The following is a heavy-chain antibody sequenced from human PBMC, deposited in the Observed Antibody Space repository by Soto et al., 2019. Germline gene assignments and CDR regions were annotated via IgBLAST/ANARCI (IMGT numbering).Heavy chain of an antibody. CDR1: GFTFSSYG. CDR3: ARDDFRGVILYGMDV. J-gene: IGHJ6*02. V-gene: IGHV3-33*01. CDR2: IWYDGSNK. D-gene: IGHD3-10*01. Sequence: GGSLRLSCAASGFTFSSYGMHWVRQAPGKGLEWVAVIWYDGSNKYYADSVKGRFTISRDNSKNTLYLQMNSLRAEDTAVYYCARDDFRGVILYGMDVWGQGTTVTVSS.